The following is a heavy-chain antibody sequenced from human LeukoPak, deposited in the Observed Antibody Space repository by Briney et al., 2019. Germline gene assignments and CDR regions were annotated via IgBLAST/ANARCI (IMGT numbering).Heavy chain of an antibody. D-gene: IGHD1-20*01. CDR1: GFTFDDYA. CDR2: ISWNSGSI. CDR3: VPLNWNPPGDFDR. J-gene: IGHJ4*02. Sequence: GGSLRLSCAASGFTFDDYAMHWVRQAPGKGLEWVSGISWNSGSIGYADSVKGRFTISKDNAKNSLYLQMNSLRVEDTAVYYCVPLNWNPPGDFDRWGQGTLVTVSS. V-gene: IGHV3-9*01.